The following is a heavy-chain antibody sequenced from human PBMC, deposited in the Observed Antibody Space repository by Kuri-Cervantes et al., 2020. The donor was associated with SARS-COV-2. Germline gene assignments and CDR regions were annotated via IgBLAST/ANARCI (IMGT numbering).Heavy chain of an antibody. CDR1: VFTFTDHA. V-gene: IGHV3-30-3*01. Sequence: SCPPSVFTFTDHAMHWVRQAPGKELQWVALISYDGTKEFYADSVKGRFTISRDNSKSTLYLQMSTLRTEDTAVYYCARDRGTYYWGELSPWGQGTLVTVSS. D-gene: IGHD2/OR15-2a*01. CDR2: ISYDGTKE. J-gene: IGHJ5*02. CDR3: ARDRGTYYWGELSP.